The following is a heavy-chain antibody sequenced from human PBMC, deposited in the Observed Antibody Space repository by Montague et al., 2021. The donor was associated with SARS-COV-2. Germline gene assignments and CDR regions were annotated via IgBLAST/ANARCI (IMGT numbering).Heavy chain of an antibody. D-gene: IGHD5-12*01. CDR2: VYHSGYT. CDR3: SRRGDTGSDYFDY. Sequence: SETLSLTCSVSGFSISSGFYWAWFRQSPGKGPEWFGTVYHSGYTHYNPSPRGRVTLSIDTSTNHVSPTVTTVTAADTAVYFWSRRGDTGSDYFDYGGQGTLVTVSS. J-gene: IGHJ4*02. V-gene: IGHV4-38-2*01. CDR1: GFSISSGFY.